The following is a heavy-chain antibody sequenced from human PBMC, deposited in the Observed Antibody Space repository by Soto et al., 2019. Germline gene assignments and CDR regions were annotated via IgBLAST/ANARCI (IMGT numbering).Heavy chain of an antibody. CDR1: GYSFTSYW. CDR3: AREYSSSSDWFDP. Sequence: PGESLKISCKGSGYSFTSYWIGWVRQMPGKGLEWMGIIYPGDSDTRYSPSFQGQVTISADESISTAYLQWSSLKASDTAMYYCAREYSSSSDWFDPWGQGTLVTVSS. D-gene: IGHD6-6*01. CDR2: IYPGDSDT. J-gene: IGHJ5*02. V-gene: IGHV5-51*01.